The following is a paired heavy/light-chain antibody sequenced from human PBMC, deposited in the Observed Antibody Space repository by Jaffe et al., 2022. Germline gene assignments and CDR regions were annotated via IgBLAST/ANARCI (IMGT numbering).Heavy chain of an antibody. CDR2: ISGSGGSI. CDR1: GFTFSSYA. D-gene: IGHD4-4*01. J-gene: IGHJ4*02. Sequence: EVQLLESGGGLVQPGESLRLSCAASGFTFSSYAMSWVRQAPGKGLEWVSSISGSGGSIYYADSVKGRLTISRDNSKNTLDLQMNSLRAEDTAIYYCAKDCRSYRTSNFDYWGPGILVTVSS. CDR3: AKDCRSYRTSNFDY. V-gene: IGHV3-23*01.
Light chain of an antibody. J-gene: IGLJ1*01. CDR3: SSYTSNTALGV. Sequence: QSALTQPASVSGSPGQSITISCTGTSSDVGGYNYVSWYQQHPGKAPKLMIYEVSNRPSGVSNRFSGSKSGNTASLTISGLQAEDEADYYCSSYTSNTALGVFGAGTKVTVL. CDR2: EVS. V-gene: IGLV2-14*01. CDR1: SSDVGGYNY.